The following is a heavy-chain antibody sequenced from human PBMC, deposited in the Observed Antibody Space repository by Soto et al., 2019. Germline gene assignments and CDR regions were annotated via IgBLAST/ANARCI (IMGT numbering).Heavy chain of an antibody. J-gene: IGHJ4*02. V-gene: IGHV1-46*01. CDR1: GYTFTSYY. Sequence: ASVKVSCKASGYTFTSYYMHWVRQAPGQGLEWMGIINPSGGSTSYAQKFQGRVTMTRDTSTSTVYMELSSLRSEDTAVYYCARDIVGASSSWTYFDYWGQGTLVTVSS. CDR2: INPSGGST. CDR3: ARDIVGASSSWTYFDY. D-gene: IGHD6-13*01.